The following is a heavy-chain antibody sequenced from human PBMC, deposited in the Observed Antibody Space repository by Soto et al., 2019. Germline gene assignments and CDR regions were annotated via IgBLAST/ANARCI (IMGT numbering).Heavy chain of an antibody. J-gene: IGHJ6*02. CDR2: IYYSGST. CDR1: GGSISSYY. D-gene: IGHD5-12*01. Sequence: SETLSLTCTVPGGSISSYYWSWIRQPPGKGLEWIGYIYYSGSTNYNPSLKSRVTISVDTSKNQFSLKLSPVTPPNTAVYYCARLLYSGYDSPLYYYYYGMDVWGQGTTVTVSS. V-gene: IGHV4-59*08. CDR3: ARLLYSGYDSPLYYYYYGMDV.